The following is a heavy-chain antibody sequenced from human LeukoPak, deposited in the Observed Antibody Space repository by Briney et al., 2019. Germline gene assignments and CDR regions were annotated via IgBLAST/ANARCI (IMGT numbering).Heavy chain of an antibody. Sequence: SETLSLTCAVYGGSFSGYYWSWIRQPPGKGLEWIGEINHSGSTNYSPSLKSRVTISVDTSKNQFSLKLSSVTAADTAVYYCARGSWYDVGYFDYWGQGTLVTVSS. CDR3: ARGSWYDVGYFDY. V-gene: IGHV4-34*01. J-gene: IGHJ4*02. CDR2: INHSGST. D-gene: IGHD1-1*01. CDR1: GGSFSGYY.